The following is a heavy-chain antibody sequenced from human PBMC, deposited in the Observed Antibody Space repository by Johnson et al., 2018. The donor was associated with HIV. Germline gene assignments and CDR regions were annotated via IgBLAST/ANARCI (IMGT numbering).Heavy chain of an antibody. CDR2: IKQDGSEK. V-gene: IGHV3-7*03. J-gene: IGHJ3*02. D-gene: IGHD1-1*01. Sequence: DVQLVESGGGLVQPGGSLRLSCAASGFSFSNYWMTWVRQAPGNGLEWVANIKQDGSEKYYVDSVKGRFTISRDNAKNSLYLQMNSLRAEDPAVYYCAREGRNAADAFDIWGQGTMVTVSS. CDR1: GFSFSNYW. CDR3: AREGRNAADAFDI.